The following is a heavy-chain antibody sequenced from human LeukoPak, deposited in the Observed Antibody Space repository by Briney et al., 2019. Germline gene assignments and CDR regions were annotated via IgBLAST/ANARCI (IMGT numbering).Heavy chain of an antibody. D-gene: IGHD2-15*01. J-gene: IGHJ1*01. Sequence: GGSLRLSCAASGFTFSSYWMCWVRQAPGKGLVWVSRINSDGSSTTYADSVKGRFTISRDNAKNTLYLQMNGLRAEDTAVYYCARPTAATSLSASFRQWGQGTLVTVSS. CDR1: GFTFSSYW. CDR3: ARPTAATSLSASFRQ. CDR2: INSDGSST. V-gene: IGHV3-74*03.